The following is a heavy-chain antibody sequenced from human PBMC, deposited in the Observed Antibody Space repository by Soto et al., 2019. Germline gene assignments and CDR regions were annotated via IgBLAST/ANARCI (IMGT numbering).Heavy chain of an antibody. CDR3: ARDKITGLFDY. Sequence: SETLPLTCTVSGGSVSRGSYYWIWIRQAPGTGLEWIGEINHSGSTNYNPSLKSRVTISVDTSKNQFSLKLTSVTAADTAVYYCARDKITGLFDYWGQGTLVTVS. V-gene: IGHV4-61*01. CDR2: INHSGST. CDR1: GGSVSRGSYY. J-gene: IGHJ4*02. D-gene: IGHD2-8*02.